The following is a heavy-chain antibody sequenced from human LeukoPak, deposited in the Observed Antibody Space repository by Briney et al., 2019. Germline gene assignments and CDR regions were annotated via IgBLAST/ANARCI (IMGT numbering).Heavy chain of an antibody. D-gene: IGHD3-3*01. J-gene: IGHJ4*02. Sequence: ASVKVSCKASGGTFSSYAISWVRQAPGQGLEWMGGIIPIFGTANYAQKFQGRVTITADESTGTAYMELSSLRSEDTAVYYCASTYDFWSGYDYYFDYWGQGTLVTVSS. V-gene: IGHV1-69*13. CDR2: IIPIFGTA. CDR1: GGTFSSYA. CDR3: ASTYDFWSGYDYYFDY.